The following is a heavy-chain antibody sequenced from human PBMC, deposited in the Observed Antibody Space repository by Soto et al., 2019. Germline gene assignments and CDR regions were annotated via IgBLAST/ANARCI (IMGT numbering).Heavy chain of an antibody. CDR2: IKQDGSEK. Sequence: SLRLSCAASGFTFSSYWMSWVRQAPGKGLEWVANIKQDGSEKYYVDSVKGRFTISRDNAKNSLYLQMNSLRAEDTAVYYCARDQAYYYDSSGYPDYWGQGTLVTVSS. J-gene: IGHJ4*02. V-gene: IGHV3-7*03. CDR3: ARDQAYYYDSSGYPDY. D-gene: IGHD3-22*01. CDR1: GFTFSSYW.